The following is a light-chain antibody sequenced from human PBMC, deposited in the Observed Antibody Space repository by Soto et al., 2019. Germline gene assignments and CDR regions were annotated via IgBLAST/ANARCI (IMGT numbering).Light chain of an antibody. J-gene: IGLJ1*01. CDR2: EVT. CDR1: SSDVGGYKY. V-gene: IGLV2-8*01. CDR3: LSDTGSSHV. Sequence: QSALTQPPSASGSPGQSVTISCTGTSSDVGGYKYVSWYQQQHPGKATNLIIYEVTKRPSGFPDRFSGSKSGNTASLTVSGLQAEDAAYYYCLSDTGSSHVFGTGTKVTVL.